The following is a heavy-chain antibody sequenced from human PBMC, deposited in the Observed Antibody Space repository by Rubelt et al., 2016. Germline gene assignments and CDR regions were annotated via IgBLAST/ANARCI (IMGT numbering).Heavy chain of an antibody. J-gene: IGHJ4*02. Sequence: QVQLQQWGAGLLKPSETLSLTCAVYGGSFSGYYWSWIRQPPGKGLEWIGEINHSGSTNYNPSLKSRVTISVDTSKNQFSLKRSFVTVADTAVYDCARGLVDFRYWGQGTLVTVSS. CDR3: ARGLVDFRY. D-gene: IGHD1-26*01. V-gene: IGHV4-34*01. CDR1: GGSFSGYY. CDR2: INHSGST.